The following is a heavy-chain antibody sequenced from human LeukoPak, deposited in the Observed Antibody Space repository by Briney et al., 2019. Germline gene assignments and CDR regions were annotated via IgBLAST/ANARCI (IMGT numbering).Heavy chain of an antibody. CDR1: GYIFTSYN. D-gene: IGHD3-10*01. Sequence: ASVTVSCKASGYIFTSYNIYWVRQAPGQGLEWMGIINPSGGSTNYAQKFQGRVTMTRDTSTSTVYMELSSLRSDDTAVYYCARRTRDGSGIDYWGQGTLVTVSS. CDR3: ARRTRDGSGIDY. CDR2: INPSGGST. J-gene: IGHJ4*02. V-gene: IGHV1-46*01.